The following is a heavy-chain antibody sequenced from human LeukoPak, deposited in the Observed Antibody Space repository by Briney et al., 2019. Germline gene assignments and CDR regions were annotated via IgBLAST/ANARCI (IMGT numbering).Heavy chain of an antibody. CDR1: GFTFSSYG. D-gene: IGHD4-23*01. CDR3: ARHNNGGGPYYYYYMDV. CDR2: ISGSGGST. J-gene: IGHJ6*03. V-gene: IGHV3-23*01. Sequence: GGSLRLSCAASGFTFSSYGMSWVRQAPGKGLEWVSAISGSGGSTYYADSVKGRFTISRDNAKNSLYLQMNSLRAEDTAVYYCARHNNGGGPYYYYYMDVWGKGTTVTVSS.